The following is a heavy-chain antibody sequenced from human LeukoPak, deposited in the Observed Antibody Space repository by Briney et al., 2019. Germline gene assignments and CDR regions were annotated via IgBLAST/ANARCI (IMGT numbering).Heavy chain of an antibody. CDR2: ISAYNGNT. V-gene: IGHV1-18*01. D-gene: IGHD3-22*01. CDR3: ATRRLYYYDSRGYYYVY. J-gene: IGHJ4*02. CDR1: GYTFTSYD. Sequence: ASVKVSCKASGYTFTSYDISWVRQAPGQGLEWMGWISAYNGNTNYAQKPQGRVSMTTDTSTNTAYMELRSLRSEDTAVYYCATRRLYYYDSRGYYYVYWGQGTLVTVSS.